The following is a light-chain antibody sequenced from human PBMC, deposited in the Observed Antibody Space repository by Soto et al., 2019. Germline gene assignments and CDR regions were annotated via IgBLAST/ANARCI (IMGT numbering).Light chain of an antibody. CDR2: KAS. J-gene: IGKJ1*01. CDR1: QSISSW. V-gene: IGKV1-5*03. Sequence: DIQMTQSPSTLSASVGDRVTITCRASQSISSWLAWYQQKPGKAPKLLIYKASSLESGVPSRFSGSGSGTDFTLTISSLQPEDFATYYCQQYNSFPWTFRQGTKVEIK. CDR3: QQYNSFPWT.